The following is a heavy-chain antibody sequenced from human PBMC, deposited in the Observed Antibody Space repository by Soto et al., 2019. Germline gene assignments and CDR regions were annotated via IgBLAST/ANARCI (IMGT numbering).Heavy chain of an antibody. J-gene: IGHJ6*02. CDR3: ARDGSMIYYDSSGYYREGPDTNNYYYYYGMDV. Sequence: ASVKVSCKASGYTFTSYGISWVRQAPGQGLEWMGWISAYNGNTNYAQKLQGRVTMTPDTSTSTAYMELRSLRSDDTAVYYCARDGSMIYYDSSGYYREGPDTNNYYYYYGMDVWGQGTTVTVSS. CDR2: ISAYNGNT. CDR1: GYTFTSYG. D-gene: IGHD3-22*01. V-gene: IGHV1-18*01.